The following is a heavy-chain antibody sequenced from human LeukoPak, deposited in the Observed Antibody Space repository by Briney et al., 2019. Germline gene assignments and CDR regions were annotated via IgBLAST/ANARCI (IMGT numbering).Heavy chain of an antibody. Sequence: GALRLSCAASGFTFNTYGMSWVRQAPGKGLEWVSGISGSGGATYYADSVKGRFTISRDNSKNTLLLQMNSLRAEDTAVYYCARDLTNIHTSGSTYDAIDIWGQGTMVTVSS. CDR2: ISGSGGAT. J-gene: IGHJ3*02. V-gene: IGHV3-23*01. CDR3: ARDLTNIHTSGSTYDAIDI. CDR1: GFTFNTYG. D-gene: IGHD3-16*01.